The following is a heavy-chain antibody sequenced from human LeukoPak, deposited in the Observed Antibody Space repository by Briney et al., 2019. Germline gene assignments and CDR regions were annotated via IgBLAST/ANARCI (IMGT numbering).Heavy chain of an antibody. CDR3: ARVQYCSSTSCYPGAYYYYYMDV. V-gene: IGHV1-3*02. CDR2: SNAGNGNT. D-gene: IGHD2-2*01. J-gene: IGHJ6*03. Sequence: GASVKVSCKASGYTFTSYAMHWVRQAPGQRLEWMGWSNAGNGNTKYSQEFQGRVTITADESTSTAYMELSSLRSEDTAVYYCARVQYCSSTSCYPGAYYYYYMDVWGKGTTVTISS. CDR1: GYTFTSYA.